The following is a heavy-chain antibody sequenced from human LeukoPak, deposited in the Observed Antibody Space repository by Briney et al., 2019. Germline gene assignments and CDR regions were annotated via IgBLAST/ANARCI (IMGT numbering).Heavy chain of an antibody. CDR1: GYTFTDYY. D-gene: IGHD1-1*01. J-gene: IGHJ4*02. CDR3: ARGYDGDY. CDR2: INPKSGGA. Sequence: ASVKVSCKTSGYTFTDYYIHWVRQAPGQGLEWMGRINPKSGGANFAQKYQGRVTMTRDTSIGTAYMELNRLTSDDTAVFYCARGYDGDYWGQGTLVTVPS. V-gene: IGHV1-2*06.